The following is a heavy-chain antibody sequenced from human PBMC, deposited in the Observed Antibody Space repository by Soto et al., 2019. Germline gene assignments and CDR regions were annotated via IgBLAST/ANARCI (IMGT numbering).Heavy chain of an antibody. CDR2: IYPGDSDT. CDR3: ARSSYYDFCSGRVLFDP. Sequence: GESLKISCKGSGYSFTSYWIGLVRQMPGKGLEWMGIIYPGDSDTRYSPSFQGQVTISADKSISTAYLQWSSLKASDTAMYYCARSSYYDFCSGRVLFDPWGQGTLVTVSS. D-gene: IGHD3-3*01. CDR1: GYSFTSYW. J-gene: IGHJ5*02. V-gene: IGHV5-51*01.